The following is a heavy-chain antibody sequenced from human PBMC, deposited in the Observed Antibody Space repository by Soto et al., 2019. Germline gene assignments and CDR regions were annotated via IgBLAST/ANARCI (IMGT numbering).Heavy chain of an antibody. V-gene: IGHV1-18*01. CDR2: ISAYNGNT. CDR1: GYTFTSYG. D-gene: IGHD3-10*01. Sequence: QVQLVQSGAEVKKPGASVKVSCKSSGYTFTSYGISWVRQAPGQGLEWMGWISAYNGNTNYAQKLQGRVTMTTDTSTSTAYMELRSLRSDDTAVYYCASMFYYYGSGSHHNWFEPWGQGTLVTVSS. CDR3: ASMFYYYGSGSHHNWFEP. J-gene: IGHJ5*02.